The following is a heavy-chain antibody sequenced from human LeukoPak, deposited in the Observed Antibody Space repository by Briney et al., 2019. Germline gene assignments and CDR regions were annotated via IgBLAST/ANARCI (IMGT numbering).Heavy chain of an antibody. D-gene: IGHD3-22*01. CDR1: GGSISSYY. J-gene: IGHJ5*02. Sequence: PSETLSLTCTVSGGSISSYYWSWIRQPPGKGLEWIGYIHYSGSTNYNPSLKSRVTISVDTSKNQFSLKLSSVTAADTAVYYCARHSSGYYDSSGYYNWFDPWGQGTLVTVSS. CDR3: ARHSSGYYDSSGYYNWFDP. CDR2: IHYSGST. V-gene: IGHV4-59*08.